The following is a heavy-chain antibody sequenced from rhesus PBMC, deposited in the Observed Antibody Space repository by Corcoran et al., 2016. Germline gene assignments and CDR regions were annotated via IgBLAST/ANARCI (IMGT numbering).Heavy chain of an antibody. J-gene: IGHJ5-1*01. D-gene: IGHD1-26*01. CDR1: GGSIRGYF. CDR3: ARDSDDADWNNRFDV. Sequence: QLQESGPGLLKPSETLSLTCTVSGGSIRGYFWSWIRQFPGTGLEWIGNIYFNSAGTNCSASLNGRVTISRDTSKSQFSLALTSLTAADTAIYYCARDSDDADWNNRFDVWGPGHLVTVSS. V-gene: IGHV4-81*01. CDR2: IYFNSAGT.